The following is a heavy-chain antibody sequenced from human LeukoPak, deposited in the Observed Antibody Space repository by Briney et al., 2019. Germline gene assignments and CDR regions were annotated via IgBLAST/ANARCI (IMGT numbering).Heavy chain of an antibody. CDR1: GFTLSSYG. D-gene: IGHD1-14*01. Sequence: GGSLRLSCAASGFTLSSYGMHWVRQAPGKGLEWVALIWYDGSNKYYTDSVKGRFTISRDNSKNTLYLQMNSLRAEDTAVYYCTTGLGKTDIDYWGQGTLVTVSS. CDR2: IWYDGSNK. J-gene: IGHJ4*02. V-gene: IGHV3-33*01. CDR3: TTGLGKTDIDY.